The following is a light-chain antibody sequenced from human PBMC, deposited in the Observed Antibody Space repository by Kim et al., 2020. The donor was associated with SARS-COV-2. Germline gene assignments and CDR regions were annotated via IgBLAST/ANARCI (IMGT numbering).Light chain of an antibody. J-gene: IGLJ3*02. V-gene: IGLV3-19*01. CDR1: SLRRYY. Sequence: SSELTQDPAVSVALGQTVKITCHGDSLRRYYASWYQQRPGQAPVLVFYGENRRPSGIPDRFSGSNSGNTTSLTITGAQADDGADYFCHSRDTSGNLWLFG. CDR3: HSRDTSGNLWL. CDR2: GEN.